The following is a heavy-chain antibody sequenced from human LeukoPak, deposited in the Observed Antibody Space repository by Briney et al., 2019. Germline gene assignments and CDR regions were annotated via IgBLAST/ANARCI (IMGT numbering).Heavy chain of an antibody. D-gene: IGHD6-13*01. J-gene: IGHJ4*02. V-gene: IGHV3-21*01. CDR2: ISSSSSYI. CDR1: GFTFSSYS. Sequence: PGGSLRLSCAASGFTFSSYSMNWVRQAPGKGLEWVSSISSSSSYIYYADSVKGRFTISRDNAKNSLYLQMNSLRAGDTAVYYCARDYSSPGNFDYWGQGTLVTVSS. CDR3: ARDYSSPGNFDY.